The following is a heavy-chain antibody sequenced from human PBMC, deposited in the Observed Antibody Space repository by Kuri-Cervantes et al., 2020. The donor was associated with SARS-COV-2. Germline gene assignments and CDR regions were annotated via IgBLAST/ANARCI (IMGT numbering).Heavy chain of an antibody. J-gene: IGHJ4*02. D-gene: IGHD6-13*01. CDR3: ARDSRYSSSWYLNDY. Sequence: ASVKVSCKASGYTFTSYGISWVRQAPGQGLEWMGWISAYNGNTNYAQKLQGRVTMTTDTSTSTAYMELRSLRSDDTAVYYCARDSRYSSSWYLNDYWGQGTLVTVSS. CDR2: ISAYNGNT. CDR1: GYTFTSYG. V-gene: IGHV1-18*04.